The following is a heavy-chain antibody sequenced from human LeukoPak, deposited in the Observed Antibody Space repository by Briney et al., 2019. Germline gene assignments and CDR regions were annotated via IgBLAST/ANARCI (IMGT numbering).Heavy chain of an antibody. Sequence: GGSLRLSCAASGFTFESYWMSWVRQAPGKGLEWVANIKEDGSDKNYVDSVKGRFTISRDNAKNSLFLQMNSLRVDDTAVYYCAKGGSSPEYGGQGTLVTVSA. D-gene: IGHD1-26*01. CDR3: AKGGSSPEY. CDR1: GFTFESYW. CDR2: IKEDGSDK. J-gene: IGHJ4*02. V-gene: IGHV3-7*01.